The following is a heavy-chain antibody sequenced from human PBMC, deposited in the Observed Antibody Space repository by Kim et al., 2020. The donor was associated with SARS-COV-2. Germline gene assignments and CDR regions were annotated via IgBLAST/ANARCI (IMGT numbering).Heavy chain of an antibody. D-gene: IGHD2-2*01. CDR3: AKNVHITSVTFLWYFDL. CDR1: RFTFSSSA. V-gene: IGHV3-23*01. J-gene: IGHJ2*01. Sequence: GGSLRLSCAASRFTFSSSAMTWVRQAPGKGLEWVSSIFGSGHGTYYADSVKGRFIISRDNSENTLYLQMNDLRADDTAVYYCAKNVHITSVTFLWYFDLWGRGTPVIVSS. CDR2: IFGSGHGT.